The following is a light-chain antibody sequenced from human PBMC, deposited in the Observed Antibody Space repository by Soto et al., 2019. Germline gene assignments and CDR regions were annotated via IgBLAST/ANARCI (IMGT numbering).Light chain of an antibody. CDR2: YDD. CDR3: AAWDDSLNGYV. Sequence: SVLTQPPSVSEAPRQRVPISCSGSSSNIGNNAVNWYQQLPGKAPKLLIYYDDLLPSGVSDRFSGSKSGTSASLAISGLQSEDEADYYCAAWDDSLNGYVFGTGTKLTVL. CDR1: SSNIGNNA. V-gene: IGLV1-36*01. J-gene: IGLJ1*01.